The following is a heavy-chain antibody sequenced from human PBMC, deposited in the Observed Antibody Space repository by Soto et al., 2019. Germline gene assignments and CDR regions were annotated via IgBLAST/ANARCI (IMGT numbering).Heavy chain of an antibody. Sequence: SGTLSLTCVVSGGSINSTNRWSWVRQTPEKGLEWIGEVYHTGSTKYNPSLKNRVTISLDKSNNQFSLNLKSVTAADTAVYYCASLSPRYVVVLLPNAFWGQGTLVTVSS. CDR1: GGSINSTNR. CDR3: ASLSPRYVVVLLPNAF. V-gene: IGHV4-4*02. D-gene: IGHD2-15*01. J-gene: IGHJ4*02. CDR2: VYHTGST.